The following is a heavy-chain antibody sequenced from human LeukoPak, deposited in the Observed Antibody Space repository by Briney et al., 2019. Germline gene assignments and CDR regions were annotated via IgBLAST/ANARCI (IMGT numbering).Heavy chain of an antibody. CDR2: IKQDGSEK. CDR3: ARGYYYFDY. J-gene: IGHJ4*02. V-gene: IGHV3-7*04. Sequence: GGSLRLSCAASGFTFSSYVMHWVRQAPGKGLEWVANIKQDGSEKYYVDSVKGRFTISRDNAKNSLYLQMNSLRAEDTAVYYCARGYYYFDYWGQGTLVTVSS. D-gene: IGHD1-26*01. CDR1: GFTFSSYV.